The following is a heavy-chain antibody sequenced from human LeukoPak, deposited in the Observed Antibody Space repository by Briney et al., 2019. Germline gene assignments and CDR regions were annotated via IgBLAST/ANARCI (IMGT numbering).Heavy chain of an antibody. CDR2: IIPIFGTA. D-gene: IGHD1-26*01. Sequence: ASMKVSCKASGGTFSSYAISWVRQAPGQGLEWMGGIIPIFGTANYAQKLQGRVTITTDTSTSTAYMELRSLRSDDTAVFYCARDLVDGVGAPGAYWGQGALVTVSS. CDR3: ARDLVDGVGAPGAY. V-gene: IGHV1-69*05. CDR1: GGTFSSYA. J-gene: IGHJ4*02.